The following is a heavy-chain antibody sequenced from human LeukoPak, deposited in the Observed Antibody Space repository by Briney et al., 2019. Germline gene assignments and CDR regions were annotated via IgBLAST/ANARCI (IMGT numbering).Heavy chain of an antibody. D-gene: IGHD3-22*01. V-gene: IGHV1-2*02. J-gene: IGHJ3*02. CDR3: ASGDRDYYDSSGSKDAFDI. CDR1: GYTFTSYY. Sequence: GASVKVSCKASGYTFTSYYMHWVRQAPGQGLEWMGWINPNSGGTNYAQKFQGRVTMTRDTSISTAYMELSRLRSDDTAVYYCASGDRDYYDSSGSKDAFDIWGQGTMVTVSS. CDR2: INPNSGGT.